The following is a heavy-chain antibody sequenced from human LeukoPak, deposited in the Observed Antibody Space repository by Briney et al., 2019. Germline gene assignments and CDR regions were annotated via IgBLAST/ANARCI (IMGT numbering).Heavy chain of an antibody. D-gene: IGHD3-16*02. CDR3: ARAFQSLGGLSLPDY. J-gene: IGHJ4*02. CDR1: GFTLTDYY. V-gene: IGHV7-4-1*02. Sequence: ASVKVSCKASGFTLTDYYLHWVRQAPGQGLEWMGWIHPSTGKPTYAQGFTGRFVFSLDTSVSTTYLQISSLKAEDTAVYYCARAFQSLGGLSLPDYWGQGTLVTVSS. CDR2: IHPSTGKP.